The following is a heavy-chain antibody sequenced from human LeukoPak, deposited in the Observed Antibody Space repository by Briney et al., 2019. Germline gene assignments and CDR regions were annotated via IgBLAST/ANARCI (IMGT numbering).Heavy chain of an antibody. Sequence: SETLSLTCAVYGGSFSGYYRSWIRQPPGKGLEWIGYIYYSGSTNYNPSLKSRVTISVDTSKNQFSLKLSSVTAADTAVYYCAREIIAAAGTPPYYYYYYMDVWGKGTTVTISS. CDR1: GGSFSGYY. V-gene: IGHV4-59*01. CDR2: IYYSGST. D-gene: IGHD6-13*01. CDR3: AREIIAAAGTPPYYYYYYMDV. J-gene: IGHJ6*03.